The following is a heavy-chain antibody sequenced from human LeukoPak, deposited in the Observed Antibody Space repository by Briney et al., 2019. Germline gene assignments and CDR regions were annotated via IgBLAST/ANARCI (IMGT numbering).Heavy chain of an antibody. CDR3: ARVPAAGTGPDY. CDR2: ISDSGGS. D-gene: IGHD6-13*01. V-gene: IGHV4-61*01. CDR1: GGSVSSGISY. Sequence: PSETLSLTCSVSGGSVSSGISYWSWIRQPPGEGLEWIAYISDSGGSHYNPSLRGRVTISLDTSKNQFSLRLTSVTAADTAVYYRARVPAAGTGPDYWGQGTLVTVSS. J-gene: IGHJ4*02.